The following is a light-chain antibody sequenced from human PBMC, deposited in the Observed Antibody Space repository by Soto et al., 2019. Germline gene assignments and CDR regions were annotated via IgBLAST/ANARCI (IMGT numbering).Light chain of an antibody. CDR2: DVN. Sequence: TNKYVGSYNSVSWYQQYPGKAPKLMIHDVNNRPSGISDRFSGSKSGNTASLTISGLQAEDEADYYCSSFTPSTSYVFGTGTKVTVL. V-gene: IGLV2-14*03. CDR1: NKYVGSYNS. CDR3: SSFTPSTSYV. J-gene: IGLJ1*01.